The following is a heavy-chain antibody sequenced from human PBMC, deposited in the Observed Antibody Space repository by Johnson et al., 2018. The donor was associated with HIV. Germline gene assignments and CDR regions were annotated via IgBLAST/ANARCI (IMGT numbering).Heavy chain of an antibody. CDR3: AKDTIAGVKGDSLI. Sequence: VQLVESGGGLVQPGGSLRLSCAASGFTFSPYWVHWVRQAPGQGLVWVSRIVSDVSSAIYTDSVKGRFTLSRDNSKNTLYLQLNSLRAEDTAVYYCAKDTIAGVKGDSLIWGQGTMVTVSS. CDR2: IVSDVSSA. D-gene: IGHD3-9*01. CDR1: GFTFSPYW. V-gene: IGHV3-74*01. J-gene: IGHJ3*02.